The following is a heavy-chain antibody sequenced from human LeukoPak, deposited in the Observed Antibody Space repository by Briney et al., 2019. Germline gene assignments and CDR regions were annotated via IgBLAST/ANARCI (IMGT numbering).Heavy chain of an antibody. J-gene: IGHJ4*02. Sequence: PSETLSLTCTVSGYSISSGYYWGWIRQPPGKGLEWIGSIYHSGSTNYNPSLKSRVTISVDTSKNQFSLKLGSVTAADTAVYYCARVTGYRIEDYFDYWGQGTLVTVSS. CDR2: IYHSGST. V-gene: IGHV4-38-2*02. D-gene: IGHD6-13*01. CDR1: GYSISSGYY. CDR3: ARVTGYRIEDYFDY.